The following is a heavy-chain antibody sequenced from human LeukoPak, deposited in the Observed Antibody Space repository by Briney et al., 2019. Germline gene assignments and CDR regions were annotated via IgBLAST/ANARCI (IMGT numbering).Heavy chain of an antibody. D-gene: IGHD1-26*01. CDR1: GFTLSNYW. CDR3: VTTWGAYYWYFDL. Sequence: PGGSLRLSCAGSGFTLSNYWMSWVRQAPGKGLEWVSSITSSNNYIYYADSMKGRFTISRDNAKNSLYLQMNSLRAEDTAVYYCVTTWGAYYWYFDLWGRGALVTVSS. V-gene: IGHV3-21*01. CDR2: ITSSNNYI. J-gene: IGHJ2*01.